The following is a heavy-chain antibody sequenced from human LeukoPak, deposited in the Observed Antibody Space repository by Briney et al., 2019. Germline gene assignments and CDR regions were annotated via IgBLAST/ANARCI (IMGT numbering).Heavy chain of an antibody. CDR3: ARGEDWNAAFDI. J-gene: IGHJ3*02. CDR2: INPNSGGT. D-gene: IGHD1-1*01. V-gene: IGHV1-2*06. CDR1: GYTFTDYY. Sequence: ASVKVSCKASGYTFTDYYIHWVRQAPGQGLEWMGRINPNSGGTNFAQKFRGRVTVTRDTSISTAYVELSRLRSDDTAVYYCARGEDWNAAFDIWGQGTMVTVSS.